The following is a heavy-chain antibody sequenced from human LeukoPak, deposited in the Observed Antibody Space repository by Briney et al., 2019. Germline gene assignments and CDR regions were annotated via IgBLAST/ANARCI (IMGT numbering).Heavy chain of an antibody. V-gene: IGHV3-30*18. CDR3: AKRISGVVLTPDLNC. D-gene: IGHD3-3*01. CDR1: GFTFSSYG. J-gene: IGHJ4*02. Sequence: PGGSLRLSCAASGFTFSSYGMHWVRQAPGKGLEWVAVISYDGSNKYYADSVKGRFTISRDNSKNTLYLQMNSLRADDTAVYYCAKRISGVVLTPDLNCWGQGTLVTVSS. CDR2: ISYDGSNK.